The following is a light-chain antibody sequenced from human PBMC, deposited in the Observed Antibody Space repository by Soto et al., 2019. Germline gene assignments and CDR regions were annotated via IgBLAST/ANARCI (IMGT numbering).Light chain of an antibody. J-gene: IGKJ1*01. CDR2: RGS. CDR1: QNIRGNE. Sequence: VLTQSPGTLSLSPGERATLSCRASQNIRGNELAWYQQKPGQAPRLLIYRGSSRATGIPDRFSGRGSGTDFTLTISRLEPGGFAVYYCQDNGTSAPRTFGQGTTVEIK. V-gene: IGKV3-20*01. CDR3: QDNGTSAPRT.